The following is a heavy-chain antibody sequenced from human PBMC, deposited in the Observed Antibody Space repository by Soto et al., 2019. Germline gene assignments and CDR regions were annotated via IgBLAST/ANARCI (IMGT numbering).Heavy chain of an antibody. CDR2: IYWDDDK. V-gene: IGHV2-5*02. J-gene: IGHJ4*02. D-gene: IGHD3-3*01. CDR3: AHRVLRTVFGLVTTTAIYFDF. Sequence: QITLNESGPTQVKPRQTLTLTCTFSGFSLTTSGVGVGWIRQSLGKAPERLALIYWDDDKRYSPSLKSRLTITKDTSKNQVVLTMADLDPADTATYYCAHRVLRTVFGLVTTTAIYFDFWGQGTPVAVSS. CDR1: GFSLTTSGVG.